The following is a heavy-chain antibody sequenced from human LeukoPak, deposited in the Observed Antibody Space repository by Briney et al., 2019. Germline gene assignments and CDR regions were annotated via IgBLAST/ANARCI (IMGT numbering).Heavy chain of an antibody. Sequence: AGGSLRLSCAASGFTFSDHYMDWVRQAPGKGLEWVGRTRNKANSYTTEYAASVKGRFTISRDESKNSLYLQMNRLKTEDTSVYYCARLPSYGSPQLHPFHLWRQDPMVTLSS. CDR3: ARLPSYGSPQLHPFHL. CDR1: GFTFSDHY. J-gene: IGHJ3*01. V-gene: IGHV3-72*01. CDR2: TRNKANSYTT. D-gene: IGHD3-10*01.